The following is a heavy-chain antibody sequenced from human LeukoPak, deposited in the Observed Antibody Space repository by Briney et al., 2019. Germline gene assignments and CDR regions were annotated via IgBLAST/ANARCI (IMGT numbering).Heavy chain of an antibody. CDR1: GFTFSSYS. Sequence: PGGSLRLSCAASGFTFSSYSMNWVRQAPGKGLEWVSSISSSSSYIYYADSVKGRFTISRGNAKNSLYLQMNSLRAEDTAVYYCARVRATVTYSRSFDYWGQGTLVTVSS. CDR3: ARVRATVTYSRSFDY. J-gene: IGHJ4*02. CDR2: ISSSSSYI. D-gene: IGHD4-17*01. V-gene: IGHV3-21*01.